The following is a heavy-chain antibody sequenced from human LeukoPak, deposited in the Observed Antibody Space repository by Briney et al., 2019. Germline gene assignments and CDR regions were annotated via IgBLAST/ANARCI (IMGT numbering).Heavy chain of an antibody. CDR2: IDWDDDK. Sequence: SGPALVKPPQTLTLTCTFSGFSLSTSGMCVSWIRQPPGKALDWHALIDWDDDKYYSTSLKTRLTISKDTSKNQVVLTMTNMDPVDTATYYCARIRRDFWSGYPYYFDYWGQGTLVTVSS. V-gene: IGHV2-70*01. CDR1: GFSLSTSGMC. CDR3: ARIRRDFWSGYPYYFDY. D-gene: IGHD3-3*01. J-gene: IGHJ4*02.